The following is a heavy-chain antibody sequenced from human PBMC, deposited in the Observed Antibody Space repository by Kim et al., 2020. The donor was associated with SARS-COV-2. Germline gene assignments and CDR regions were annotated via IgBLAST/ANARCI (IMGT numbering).Heavy chain of an antibody. Sequence: GGSLRLSCAASGFTFSSYAMSWVRQAPGKGLEWVSAISGSGGSTYYADSVKGRFTISRDNSKNTLYLQMNSLRAEDTAVYYCAKEAVVVPAARHRPGYYGMDVWGQGTTVTVSS. J-gene: IGHJ6*02. V-gene: IGHV3-23*01. CDR3: AKEAVVVPAARHRPGYYGMDV. CDR1: GFTFSSYA. D-gene: IGHD2-2*01. CDR2: ISGSGGST.